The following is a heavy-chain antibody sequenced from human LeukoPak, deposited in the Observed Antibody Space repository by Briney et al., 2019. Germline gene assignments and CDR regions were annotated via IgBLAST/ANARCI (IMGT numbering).Heavy chain of an antibody. CDR2: ISSSGTYI. J-gene: IGHJ4*02. CDR1: GFTFSGYN. D-gene: IGHD1-26*01. CDR3: ARDPGGSKPAHLDY. V-gene: IGHV3-21*06. Sequence: GGSLRLSCAVSGFTFSGYNMIWVRQAPGKGLEWVSFISSSGTYIYYADSVKGRFIISRDNAKSSLYLQMNSPRVEDTAVYYCARDPGGSKPAHLDYWGQGTLVSVPS.